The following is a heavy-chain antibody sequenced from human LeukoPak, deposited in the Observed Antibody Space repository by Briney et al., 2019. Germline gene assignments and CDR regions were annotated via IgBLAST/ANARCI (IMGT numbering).Heavy chain of an antibody. CDR1: GGSISSYY. V-gene: IGHV4-59*01. CDR3: ARAFSYGGNDAFEI. J-gene: IGHJ3*02. D-gene: IGHD5-18*01. Sequence: SETLSLTCTVSGGSISSYYWSWIRQPPGKGLEWIGYIYYSGSTNYNPSLKSRVTISVDTSKNQFSLKLSSVTAADTAVYYCARAFSYGGNDAFEIWGQGTMVTVSS. CDR2: IYYSGST.